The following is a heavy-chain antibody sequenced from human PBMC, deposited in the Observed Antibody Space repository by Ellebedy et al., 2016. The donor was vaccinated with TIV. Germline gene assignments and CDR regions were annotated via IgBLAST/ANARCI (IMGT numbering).Heavy chain of an antibody. V-gene: IGHV1-2*02. CDR1: GYTLTGSY. CDR3: AREGGVYYFDY. CDR2: INPNSGDT. Sequence: AALVKVSCKASGYTLTGSYMHWVRQAPGQGLEWMGWINPNSGDTNYAQNFQGRVTMTRDTSISTAYMELSRLRSDDTAVYYCAREGGVYYFDYWGQGTLVTVSS. J-gene: IGHJ4*02. D-gene: IGHD1-26*01.